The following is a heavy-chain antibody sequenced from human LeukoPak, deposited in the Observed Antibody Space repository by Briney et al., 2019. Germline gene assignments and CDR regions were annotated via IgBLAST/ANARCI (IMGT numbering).Heavy chain of an antibody. CDR3: ARGGYDY. CDR1: GGSISSSSYY. V-gene: IGHV4-39*01. Sequence: SATLSLTCTVSGGSISSSSYYWGWIRQPPGKGLEWIGSIYYSGSTYYNPSLKSRVTISVDTSKNQFSLKLSSVPAADTAVYYCARGGYDYWGQGTLVTVSS. J-gene: IGHJ4*02. D-gene: IGHD5-18*01. CDR2: IYYSGST.